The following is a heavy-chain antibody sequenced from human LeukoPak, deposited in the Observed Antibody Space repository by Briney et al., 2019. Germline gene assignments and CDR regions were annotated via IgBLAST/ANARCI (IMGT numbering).Heavy chain of an antibody. J-gene: IGHJ4*02. Sequence: SVKGRFTISRDNAKDSLYLQMNSLRDEDTAVYYCAGDPDSWDTRGVFPLSMDYWGQGTLVTVSS. V-gene: IGHV3-48*02. D-gene: IGHD2/OR15-2a*01. CDR3: AGDPDSWDTRGVFPLSMDY.